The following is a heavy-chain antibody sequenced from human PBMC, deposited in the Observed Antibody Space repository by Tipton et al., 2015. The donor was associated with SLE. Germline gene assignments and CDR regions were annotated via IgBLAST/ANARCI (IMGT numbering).Heavy chain of an antibody. CDR2: VFSSGTT. J-gene: IGHJ4*02. CDR3: ARDPGMSRYLDGRYFDY. Sequence: TLSLTCTVSSGSVSSGAYYWSWIRQHPGKGLEWIGYVFSSGTTYYNPSLKSRVTISIDSSKSQLSLNLRSVTAADTAVYYCARDPGMSRYLDGRYFDYWGRGTQVTVSS. V-gene: IGHV4-31*03. D-gene: IGHD3-9*01. CDR1: SGSVSSGAYY.